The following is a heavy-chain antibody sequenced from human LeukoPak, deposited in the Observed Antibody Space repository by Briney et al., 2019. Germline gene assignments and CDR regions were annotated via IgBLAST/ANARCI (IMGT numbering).Heavy chain of an antibody. CDR2: INHSGST. CDR1: GGSFSGYY. CDR3: ATRYKEVDTAMVDY. Sequence: PSETLSLTCAVYGGSFSGYYWSWIRQPPGKGLEWIGEINHSGSTNYNPSLKSRVTISVDTSKNQFSLKLSSVTAADTAVYYCATRYKEVDTAMVDYWGQGTLVTVSS. D-gene: IGHD5-18*01. J-gene: IGHJ4*02. V-gene: IGHV4-34*01.